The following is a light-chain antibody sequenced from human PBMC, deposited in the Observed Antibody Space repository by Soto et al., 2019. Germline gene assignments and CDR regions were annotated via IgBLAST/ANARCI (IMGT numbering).Light chain of an antibody. J-gene: IGLJ2*01. CDR3: SSDAGSNNVI. Sequence: QSALTQPPSASGSPGQSVTISCTGTSSDVGGYNYVSWYQQYPGKAPKLMIYEVSRRPSGVPDRFSGSKSGNTASLTVSGLQADDEAAYYCSSDAGSNNVIFGGGTKVTVL. CDR2: EVS. V-gene: IGLV2-8*01. CDR1: SSDVGGYNY.